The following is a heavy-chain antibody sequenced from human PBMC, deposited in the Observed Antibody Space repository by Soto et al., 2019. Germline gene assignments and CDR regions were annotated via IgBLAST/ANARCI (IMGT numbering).Heavy chain of an antibody. Sequence: GGSLRLSCAASGFTFSSYSMNWVCQSPGKGLEWVSYISSSSSTIYYADSVKGRFTISRDNAKNSLYLQMNSLRDEDTAVYYCARALYCSSTSCYLLGYYYYYGMDVWGQGTTVTVSS. CDR1: GFTFSSYS. CDR2: ISSSSSTI. D-gene: IGHD2-2*01. J-gene: IGHJ6*02. CDR3: ARALYCSSTSCYLLGYYYYYGMDV. V-gene: IGHV3-48*02.